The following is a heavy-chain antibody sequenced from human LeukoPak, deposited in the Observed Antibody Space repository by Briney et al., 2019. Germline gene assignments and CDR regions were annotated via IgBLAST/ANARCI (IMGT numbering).Heavy chain of an antibody. CDR3: ARAGSSSSWYLLYYFDY. J-gene: IGHJ4*02. V-gene: IGHV1-18*01. Sequence: ASVKVSCKASGYTFTSYGISWVRQAPGQGLEWMGWISAYNGNTNYAQKLQGRVTMTTDTSTSTAYMELRSLRSDDTAVYYCARAGSSSSWYLLYYFDYWGQGTLVTVSS. D-gene: IGHD6-13*01. CDR1: GYTFTSYG. CDR2: ISAYNGNT.